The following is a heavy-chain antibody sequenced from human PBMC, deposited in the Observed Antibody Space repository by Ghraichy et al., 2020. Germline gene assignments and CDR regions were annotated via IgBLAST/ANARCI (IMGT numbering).Heavy chain of an antibody. V-gene: IGHV4-61*02. CDR2: IYTSGST. Sequence: SETLSLTCTVSGGSISSGSYYWSWIRQPAGKGLEWIGRIYTSGSTNYNPSLKSRVTISVDTSKNQFSLKLSSVTAADTAVYYCARVFDIWGQGTMVTVSS. CDR3: ARVFDI. CDR1: GGSISSGSYY. J-gene: IGHJ3*02.